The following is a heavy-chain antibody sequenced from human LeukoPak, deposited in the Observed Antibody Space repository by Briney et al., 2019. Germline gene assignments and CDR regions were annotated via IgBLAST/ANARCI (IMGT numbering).Heavy chain of an antibody. CDR3: ARIHWVDCSSTSCYRDAAFDI. CDR2: MNPNSGNT. Sequence: ASVKVSCKASGYTFTSYDINWVRQATGQGLEWMGWMNPNSGNTGYAQKFQGRVTMTRNTSISTAYMGLSSLRSEDTAVYYCARIHWVDCSSTSCYRDAAFDIWGQGTMVTVSS. V-gene: IGHV1-8*01. J-gene: IGHJ3*02. CDR1: GYTFTSYD. D-gene: IGHD2-2*01.